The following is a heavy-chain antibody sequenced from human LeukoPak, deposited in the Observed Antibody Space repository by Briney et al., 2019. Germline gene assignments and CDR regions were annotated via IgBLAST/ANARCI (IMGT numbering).Heavy chain of an antibody. CDR3: AKVGRIAAD. V-gene: IGHV3-9*01. CDR2: ISWNSGSI. D-gene: IGHD6-13*01. J-gene: IGHJ4*02. CDR1: GFTFDDYA. Sequence: PGRSLRLSCAASGFTFDDYAMHWVRPAPGKGLEWVSGISWNSGSIGYADSVKGRFTISRDNAKNSLYLQMNSLRAEDTALYYCAKVGRIAADWGQGTLVTVSS.